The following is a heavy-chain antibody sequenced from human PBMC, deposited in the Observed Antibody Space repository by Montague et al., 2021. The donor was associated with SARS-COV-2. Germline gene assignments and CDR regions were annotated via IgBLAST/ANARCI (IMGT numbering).Heavy chain of an antibody. Sequence: SRSLSLSASGFTFSDNYMSWIRQAPGKGLEWVSYISSSSRDIKYADSVKGRFTISRDNVESSLYLQMNSLRGEDTAVYYCARERRVVATGSHYGMDVWGPGTTVIVS. CDR1: GFTFSDNY. D-gene: IGHD5-12*01. CDR3: ARERRVVATGSHYGMDV. J-gene: IGHJ6*02. V-gene: IGHV3-11*05. CDR2: ISSSSRDI.